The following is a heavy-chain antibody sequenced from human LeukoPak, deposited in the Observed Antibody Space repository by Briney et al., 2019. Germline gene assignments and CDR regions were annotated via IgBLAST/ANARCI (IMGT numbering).Heavy chain of an antibody. V-gene: IGHV1-18*01. J-gene: IGHJ5*02. D-gene: IGHD6-6*01. CDR1: GHTFTTYG. CDR3: ARNVRHNWFDP. CDR2: ISAFNGNT. Sequence: ASVKVSCKSSGHTFTTYGITWVRQAPGQGLEWMGWISAFNGNTNYAQNLQGRVTVTTDTSTNTVYMELRDLRSDDTAIYYCARNVRHNWFDPWGQGTLVTVSS.